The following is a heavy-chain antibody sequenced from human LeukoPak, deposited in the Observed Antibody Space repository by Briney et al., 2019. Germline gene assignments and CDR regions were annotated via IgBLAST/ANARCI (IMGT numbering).Heavy chain of an antibody. CDR3: ARERDDIVLMVYASNWFDP. D-gene: IGHD2-8*01. Sequence: GGSLRLSCAASGFSFSSYWMSWVRQAPGKGLEWVANIKQDGSEKYYVDSVKGRFTISRDNAKNSLYLQMNSLRAEDTAVYYCARERDDIVLMVYASNWFDPWGQGTLVTVSS. CDR1: GFSFSSYW. J-gene: IGHJ5*02. CDR2: IKQDGSEK. V-gene: IGHV3-7*01.